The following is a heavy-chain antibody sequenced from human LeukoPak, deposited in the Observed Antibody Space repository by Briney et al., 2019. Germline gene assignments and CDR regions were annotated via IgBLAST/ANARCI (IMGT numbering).Heavy chain of an antibody. CDR1: GFTFDDYA. CDR3: AKAPYYDSSSAEYFQR. V-gene: IGHV3-9*01. D-gene: IGHD3-22*01. Sequence: PGRSLRLSCAASGFTFDDYAMHWVRQAPWKGLEWVSGISWNSGSIGYADSVKGRFTISRDNAKNSLYLQMNSLRAEDTALYYCAKAPYYDSSSAEYFQRWGQGTLVTVSS. J-gene: IGHJ1*01. CDR2: ISWNSGSI.